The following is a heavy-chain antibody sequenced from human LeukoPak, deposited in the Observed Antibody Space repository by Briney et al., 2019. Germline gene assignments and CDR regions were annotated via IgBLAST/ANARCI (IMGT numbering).Heavy chain of an antibody. CDR1: GFTVSSSY. D-gene: IGHD2-15*01. CDR3: AREVVSSPSYFDS. J-gene: IGHJ4*02. Sequence: GGSLRLSCAASGFTVSSSYMYWVRQAPGKGLEWVSFFYRGDSTYYAESVRARFTISRDNSKNTLYLLMNSLIPEDTAVYYCAREVVSSPSYFDSWGQGTLFTVSS. CDR2: FYRGDST. V-gene: IGHV3-53*01.